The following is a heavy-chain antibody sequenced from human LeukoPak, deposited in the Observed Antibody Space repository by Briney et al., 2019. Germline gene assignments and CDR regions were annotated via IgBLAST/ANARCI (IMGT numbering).Heavy chain of an antibody. CDR3: ARVYSSGYYYFDY. CDR1: GFTFSDYY. Sequence: GGSLRLSCTVSGFTFSDYYMSWIRQAPGKGLEWVSYISSSGSTIYYADSVKGRFTISRDNAKNSLYLQMNSLRAEDTAVYYCARVYSSGYYYFDYWGQGTLVTVSS. J-gene: IGHJ4*02. V-gene: IGHV3-11*01. CDR2: ISSSGSTI. D-gene: IGHD3-22*01.